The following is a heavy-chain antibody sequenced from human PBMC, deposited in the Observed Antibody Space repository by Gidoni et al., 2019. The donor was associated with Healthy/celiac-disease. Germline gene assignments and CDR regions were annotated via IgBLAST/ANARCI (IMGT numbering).Heavy chain of an antibody. CDR2: INHSGST. V-gene: IGHV4-34*01. CDR1: GGSFGAYY. CDR3: ARGGGLTGDIVVVPAAMYFDY. Sequence: QVQLQQWGAGLLKPSETLSLTCAVDGGSFGAYYRSWISQPPGKGLEWIGEINHSGSTNYNPSLKSRVTISVDTSKNQFSLKLSSVTAADTAVYYCARGGGLTGDIVVVPAAMYFDYWGQGTLVTVSS. J-gene: IGHJ4*02. D-gene: IGHD2-2*01.